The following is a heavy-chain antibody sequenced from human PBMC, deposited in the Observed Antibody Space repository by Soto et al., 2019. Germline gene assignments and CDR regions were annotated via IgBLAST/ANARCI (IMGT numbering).Heavy chain of an antibody. Sequence: QITLKESGPTLVKPTQTLTLTCTFSGFSLNTSAVGVXXXXXXXXXAXXWLALIYWDDDKRYNPSLKSRLTITKDTSKNQVVLKMTRMDXXXTXXXXXXXXXXXXXXXXXXXXXXDSWGQGTMVTVSS. J-gene: IGHJ3*01. CDR3: XXXXXXXXXXXXXXXXXDS. V-gene: IGHV2-5*02. CDR2: IYWDDDK. CDR1: GFSLNTSAVG. D-gene: IGHD3-22*01.